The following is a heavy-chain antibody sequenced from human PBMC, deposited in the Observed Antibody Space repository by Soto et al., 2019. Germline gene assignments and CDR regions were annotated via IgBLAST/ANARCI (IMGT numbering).Heavy chain of an antibody. CDR3: ARSLRGYSGYSGS. Sequence: QVQLVESGGGLVKPGGCLRLSCVASGFTFSDYYMSWIRQLPGKGLEWVSYISSSGSDTNYAASVKGRFTVSRDNAKNSLYLQMKSLTAEDTAVYYCARSLRGYSGYSGSWGQGTLVIVSS. J-gene: IGHJ5*02. CDR1: GFTFSDYY. CDR2: ISSSGSDT. V-gene: IGHV3-11*05. D-gene: IGHD5-12*01.